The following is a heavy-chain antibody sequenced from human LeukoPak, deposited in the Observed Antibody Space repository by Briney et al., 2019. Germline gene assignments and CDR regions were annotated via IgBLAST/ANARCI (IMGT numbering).Heavy chain of an antibody. V-gene: IGHV3-49*04. CDR3: TSSSGGELLNY. D-gene: IGHD1-26*01. CDR1: GFTLSSYA. Sequence: SGGSLRLSCAASGFTLSSYAMSWVRQAPGKGLEWVGFIRSKAYGGTTEYAASVKGRFTISRDDSKSIAYLQMNSLKTEDTAVYYCTSSSGGELLNYWGQGTLVTVSS. J-gene: IGHJ4*02. CDR2: IRSKAYGGTT.